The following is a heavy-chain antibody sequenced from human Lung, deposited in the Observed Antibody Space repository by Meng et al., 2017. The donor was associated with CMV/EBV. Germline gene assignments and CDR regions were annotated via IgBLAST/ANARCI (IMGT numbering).Heavy chain of an antibody. V-gene: IGHV4-59*01. Sequence: SETLSLTCTVSGGPITNEYWNWIRQPPGKGLEGIGYIHYSGSPDYNPSLKSRVTISVDMSKKQFSLNLRSVTAADTAVYYCARMDRDFWSGYYPGGMDVWGQGTTVTVPS. D-gene: IGHD3-3*01. CDR3: ARMDRDFWSGYYPGGMDV. J-gene: IGHJ6*02. CDR2: IHYSGSP. CDR1: GGPITNEY.